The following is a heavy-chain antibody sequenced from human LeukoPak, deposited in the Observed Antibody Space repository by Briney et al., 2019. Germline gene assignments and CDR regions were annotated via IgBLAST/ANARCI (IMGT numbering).Heavy chain of an antibody. CDR1: GGSFSGYY. CDR3: ARVPLWFGELLRDAFDI. J-gene: IGHJ3*02. CDR2: INHSGST. Sequence: SETLSLTCAVYGGSFSGYYWSWIRQPPGKGLEWIGEINHSGSTNYNPSLKSRVTISVDTSKNQFSLKLSSVTAADTAVYYCARVPLWFGELLRDAFDIWGQGTVVTVSS. V-gene: IGHV4-34*01. D-gene: IGHD3-10*01.